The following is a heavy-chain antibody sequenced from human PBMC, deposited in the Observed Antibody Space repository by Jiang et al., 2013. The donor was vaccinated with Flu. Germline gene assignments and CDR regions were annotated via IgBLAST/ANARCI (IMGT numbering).Heavy chain of an antibody. CDR3: ARIKGGAPNYYVDY. J-gene: IGHJ4*02. V-gene: IGHV1-18*01. CDR2: ISAYNGNT. CDR1: GYTFTSYG. Sequence: GAEVKKPGASVKVSCKASGYTFTSYGISWVRQAPGQGLEWMGWISAYNGNTNYAQKLQGRVTMTTDTSTSTVYMELRSLRSDDTAVYYCARIKGGAPNYYVDYWGQGTLVTVSP. D-gene: IGHD3-10*02.